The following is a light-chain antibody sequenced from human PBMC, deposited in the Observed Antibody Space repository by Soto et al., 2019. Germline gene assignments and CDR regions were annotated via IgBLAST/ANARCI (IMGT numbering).Light chain of an antibody. CDR3: QQSHSIPRT. V-gene: IGKV1-39*01. CDR1: QSISSY. Sequence: DIQMTKSPSSLSASVGVRVTITCRASQSISSYLNWYQQKPGKAPKLLIYAASSLQSGVPSRFSGSGSGTDFTLTISSLQPEDFATYYCQQSHSIPRTFGGGTKVDIK. CDR2: AAS. J-gene: IGKJ4*01.